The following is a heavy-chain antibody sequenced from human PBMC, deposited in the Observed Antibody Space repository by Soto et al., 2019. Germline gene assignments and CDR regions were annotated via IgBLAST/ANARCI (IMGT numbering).Heavy chain of an antibody. CDR2: INAGNGNT. D-gene: IGHD6-19*01. J-gene: IGHJ5*02. CDR3: ARDTHGCDT. V-gene: IGHV1-3*01. Sequence: ASVKVSCKASGYTFTNYAMHWVRQAPGQRLEWMGWINAGNGNTKYSQKFQDRVTITRDTSASTAYMELSSLTSEDTAVYYCARDTHGCDTWGQGNLVTISS. CDR1: GYTFTNYA.